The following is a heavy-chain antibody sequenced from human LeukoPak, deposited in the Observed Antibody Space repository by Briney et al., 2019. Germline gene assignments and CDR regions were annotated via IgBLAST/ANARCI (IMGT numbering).Heavy chain of an antibody. CDR2: ISEDGINK. J-gene: IGHJ4*02. CDR3: AKDRETTASGTFDY. CDR1: GFTFSNYG. Sequence: PGGSLRLSCAASGFTFSNYGMHCVRQAPRKGLEWVAGISEDGINKYYADSVKARFTISRDNSNNTLFLQMNNLRADDTAVYYCAKDRETTASGTFDYWGQGALVTVSS. V-gene: IGHV3-30*18. D-gene: IGHD6-13*01.